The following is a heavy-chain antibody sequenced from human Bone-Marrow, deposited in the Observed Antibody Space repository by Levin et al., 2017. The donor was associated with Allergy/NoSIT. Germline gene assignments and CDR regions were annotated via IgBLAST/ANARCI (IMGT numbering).Heavy chain of an antibody. J-gene: IGHJ4*02. D-gene: IGHD6-13*01. Sequence: HTGGSLRLSCVVSGFTFRTYGMSWVRQAPGKGLEWVASVGNSGGTTYYVDSVKGRFTISRDNSKSTLYLQTNSLIAEGTAVYYGARMHGRAAVGWLEYYFDYWGQGTLVIVSS. CDR3: ARMHGRAAVGWLEYYFDY. V-gene: IGHV3-23*01. CDR2: VGNSGGTT. CDR1: GFTFRTYG.